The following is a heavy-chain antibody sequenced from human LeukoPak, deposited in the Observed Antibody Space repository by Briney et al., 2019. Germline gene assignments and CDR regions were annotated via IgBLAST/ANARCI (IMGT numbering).Heavy chain of an antibody. Sequence: SQTLSLTCTISGGSISSGDYHWSWIRQPPGKGPEWIGYIHHSGSTYYNPSLKSRVIILVDTSNNQFSLKLSSVTAADTAVYYCARDNSGSYYDPWGQGTLVTVSS. D-gene: IGHD1-26*01. V-gene: IGHV4-30-4*08. CDR1: GGSISSGDYH. J-gene: IGHJ5*02. CDR2: IHHSGST. CDR3: ARDNSGSYYDP.